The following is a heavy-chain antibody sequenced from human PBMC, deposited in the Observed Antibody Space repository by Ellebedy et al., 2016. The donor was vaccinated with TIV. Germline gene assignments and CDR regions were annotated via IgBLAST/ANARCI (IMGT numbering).Heavy chain of an antibody. Sequence: GESLKISCVASGFTFSSHVMNWVRQPPGKGLEWVSLVYCGGSTYYADSVQSRFTISRDRSKNTLYLEMTSLRDEDTAVYYCVRAHKANDYWGQGSRVTVSS. CDR3: VRAHKANDY. CDR1: GFTFSSHV. V-gene: IGHV3-66*01. J-gene: IGHJ4*02. CDR2: VYCGGST.